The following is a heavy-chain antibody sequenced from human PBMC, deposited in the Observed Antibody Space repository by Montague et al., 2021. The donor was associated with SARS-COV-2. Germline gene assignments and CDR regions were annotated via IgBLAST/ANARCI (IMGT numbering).Heavy chain of an antibody. V-gene: IGHV4-61*02. CDR1: GGSITSDSNF. CDR2: ISTNGST. J-gene: IGHJ4*02. CDR3: ARELFGGAIGLYYFDY. D-gene: IGHD3-16*01. Sequence: TLSLTCNVSGGSITSDSNFWSWIRQPAGQGLEWIGRISTNGSTNYNPSLKSRATISVGTSKNQFSLKLSSVTAADTAVYYCARELFGGAIGLYYFDYGGQGTLVTVSS.